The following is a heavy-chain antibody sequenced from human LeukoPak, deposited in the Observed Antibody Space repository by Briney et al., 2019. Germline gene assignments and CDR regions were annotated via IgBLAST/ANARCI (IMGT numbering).Heavy chain of an antibody. CDR2: IYNSGTT. Sequence: SETLSLTCAVSGGSIRNSSFYWGWIRQPPGKGLEWIASIYNSGTTYYNPSIKSRITIFVDTSKNQFSLKLSSVTAADTAVYYCARRVYDFWSGYYNYYFDYWGQGTLVTVSS. J-gene: IGHJ4*02. CDR3: ARRVYDFWSGYYNYYFDY. D-gene: IGHD3-3*01. CDR1: GGSIRNSSFY. V-gene: IGHV4-39*01.